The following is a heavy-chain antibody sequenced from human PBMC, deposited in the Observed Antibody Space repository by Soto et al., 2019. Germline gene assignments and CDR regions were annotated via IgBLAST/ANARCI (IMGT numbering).Heavy chain of an antibody. CDR1: GGSISSGGYY. Sequence: QVQLQESGPGLVKPSQTLSLTCTVSGGSISSGGYYWGWIRQHPGKGLEWIGYIYYSGSTYYNPSLKCRVTRSVDTAKNQFSLKLRSVTAADTAVYYCAGGVRPKVGYWYFDLWGRGTLVTVSS. D-gene: IGHD1-26*01. V-gene: IGHV4-31*03. J-gene: IGHJ2*01. CDR3: AGGVRPKVGYWYFDL. CDR2: IYYSGST.